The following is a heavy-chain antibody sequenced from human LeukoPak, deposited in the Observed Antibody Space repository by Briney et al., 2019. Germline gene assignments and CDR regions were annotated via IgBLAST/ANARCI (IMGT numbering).Heavy chain of an antibody. V-gene: IGHV3-30*02. Sequence: GGSLRLSCAASGFTFSSYGMHWVRQAPGKGLEWVAFIRYDGSNEYYADSVKGRFTISRDNSKNTLYLQMNSLRAEDTALYYCAKDATTYYYGSASYGGAFDIWGQGTMVTVSS. D-gene: IGHD3-10*01. CDR3: AKDATTYYYGSASYGGAFDI. J-gene: IGHJ3*02. CDR1: GFTFSSYG. CDR2: IRYDGSNE.